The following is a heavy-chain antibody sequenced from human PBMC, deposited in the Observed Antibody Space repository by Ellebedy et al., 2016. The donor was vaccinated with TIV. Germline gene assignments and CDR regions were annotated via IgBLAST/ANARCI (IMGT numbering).Heavy chain of an antibody. CDR2: ISSSSSTI. J-gene: IGHJ2*01. CDR1: GFIFDDYA. Sequence: GESLKISCAASGFIFDDYAMHWVRQAPGKGLEWVSYISSSSSTIYYADSVKGRFTISRDNAKNSLYLQMNSLRDEDTAVYYCARARYDFWSDYYSRNWYFDLWGRGTLVTVSS. CDR3: ARARYDFWSDYYSRNWYFDL. V-gene: IGHV3-48*02. D-gene: IGHD3-3*01.